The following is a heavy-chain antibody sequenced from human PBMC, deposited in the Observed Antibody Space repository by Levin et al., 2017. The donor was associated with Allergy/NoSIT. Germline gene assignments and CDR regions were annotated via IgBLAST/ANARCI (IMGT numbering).Heavy chain of an antibody. Sequence: AGGSLRLSCAASGVSFGNEGMAWVRQPPGKGLECVSAISTHGRYTYYTDSVKGRFTISRDNSRNTLYLEMNSLTVEDTALYFCAKTGPLYLDHWGQGTLSTSSS. J-gene: IGHJ4*02. V-gene: IGHV3-23*01. CDR3: AKTGPLYLDH. CDR2: ISTHGRYT. CDR1: GVSFGNEG. D-gene: IGHD1-1*01.